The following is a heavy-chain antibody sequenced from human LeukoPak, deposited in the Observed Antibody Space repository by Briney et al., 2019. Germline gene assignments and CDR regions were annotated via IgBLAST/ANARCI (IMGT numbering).Heavy chain of an antibody. CDR1: GFTFSDYY. CDR2: ISSSGSTI. V-gene: IGHV3-11*01. Sequence: SGGSLRLSCAASGFTFSDYYMSWIRQAPGKGLEWVSYISSSGSTIYYADSVKGRFTISRDNAKNSLYLQMNSLRAEDTAVYYCARGRDIVVVPAAAFDYWGQGTLVTVSS. CDR3: ARGRDIVVVPAAAFDY. J-gene: IGHJ4*02. D-gene: IGHD2-2*01.